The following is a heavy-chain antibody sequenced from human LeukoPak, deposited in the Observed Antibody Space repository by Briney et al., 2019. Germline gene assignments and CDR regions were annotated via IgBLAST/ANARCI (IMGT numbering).Heavy chain of an antibody. CDR3: ARIEWERLGRAFDI. Sequence: GGSLRLSCVASGFTFSSYSMNWVRQAPGKGLEWVSYIHSSSGTMYYAESVKGRFTISRDNAKNSLYLQMNSLRAEDTAVYYCARIEWERLGRAFDIWGQGTMVTVSS. D-gene: IGHD1-26*01. J-gene: IGHJ3*02. V-gene: IGHV3-48*01. CDR2: IHSSSGTM. CDR1: GFTFSSYS.